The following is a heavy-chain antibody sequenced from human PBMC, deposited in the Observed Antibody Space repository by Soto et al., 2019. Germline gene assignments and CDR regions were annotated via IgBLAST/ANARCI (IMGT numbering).Heavy chain of an antibody. CDR2: ISGSGGST. V-gene: IGHV3-23*01. D-gene: IGHD3-3*01. CDR3: ARGNCGDTRGHYASVFDF. Sequence: GGSLRLSCAASGFTFSSYAMSWVRQAPGKGLEWVSAISGSGGSTYYADSVKGRFTISRDNSKNTLYLQMNSLRAEDTAVYYCARGNCGDTRGHYASVFDFWGQGTMVTVSS. J-gene: IGHJ4*01. CDR1: GFTFSSYA.